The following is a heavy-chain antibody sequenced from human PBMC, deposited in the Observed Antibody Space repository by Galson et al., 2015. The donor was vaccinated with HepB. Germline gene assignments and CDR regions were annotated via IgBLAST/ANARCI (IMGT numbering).Heavy chain of an antibody. D-gene: IGHD2-2*01. Sequence: SVKVSCKASGYTFTSYAMNWVRQAPGQGLEWMGWINTNTGNPTYAQGFTGRFVFSLDTSVSTAYLQISSLKAEVTAVYYCARDVCSSTSCRWYYYYMDVWGKGTTVTVSS. CDR3: ARDVCSSTSCRWYYYYMDV. CDR2: INTNTGNP. V-gene: IGHV7-4-1*02. CDR1: GYTFTSYA. J-gene: IGHJ6*03.